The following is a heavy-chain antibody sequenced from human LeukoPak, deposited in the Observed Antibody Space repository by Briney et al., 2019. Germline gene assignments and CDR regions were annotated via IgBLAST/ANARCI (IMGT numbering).Heavy chain of an antibody. CDR2: ISWDGGST. CDR1: GFTFDDYA. V-gene: IGHV3-43D*03. J-gene: IGHJ4*02. CDR3: AKDKAVVGSMTGGFDY. D-gene: IGHD1-26*01. Sequence: GGSLRLSCAASGFTFDDYAMHWVRQAPGKGLEWVSLISWDGGSTYYADSVKGRFTISRDNSKNSLYLQMNSLRAEDTALYYCAKDKAVVGSMTGGFDYWGQGTLVTVSS.